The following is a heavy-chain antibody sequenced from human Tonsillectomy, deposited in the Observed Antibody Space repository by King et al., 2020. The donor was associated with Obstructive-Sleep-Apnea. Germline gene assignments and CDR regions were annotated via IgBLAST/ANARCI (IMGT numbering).Heavy chain of an antibody. J-gene: IGHJ4*02. CDR1: GFSFGDYA. CDR3: AKDKDPYEFWSGPSDS. D-gene: IGHD3-3*01. Sequence: VQLVESGGGLVQPGRSLRLSCTASGFSFGDYALSWFRQAPGKGLEWVGFIRSKGFTGTAEYAASVKGRFTISRDDSKRIAYLQMNSLKIEDTGDYYCAKDKDPYEFWSGPSDSWGRGTRVTVSS. CDR2: IRSKGFTGTA. V-gene: IGHV3-49*03.